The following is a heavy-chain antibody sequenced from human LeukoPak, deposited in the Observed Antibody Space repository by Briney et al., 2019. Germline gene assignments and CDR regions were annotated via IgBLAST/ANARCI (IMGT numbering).Heavy chain of an antibody. CDR3: ASSHIPDFWSGYLYYYYYMDV. CDR2: IYYSGST. V-gene: IGHV4-59*01. D-gene: IGHD3-3*01. Sequence: SETLSLTCTVSGGSISSYYWSWIRQPPGKGLEWIGYIYYSGSTNYNPSLKSRVTISVDTSKNQFSLKLSSVTAADTAVYYCASSHIPDFWSGYLYYYYYMDVWGKGTTVTVSS. J-gene: IGHJ6*03. CDR1: GGSISSYY.